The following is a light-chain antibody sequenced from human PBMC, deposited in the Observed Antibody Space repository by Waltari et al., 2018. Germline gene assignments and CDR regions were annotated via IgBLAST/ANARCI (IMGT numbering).Light chain of an antibody. J-gene: IGKJ1*01. CDR3: QKYGTLPAT. CDR1: QSVSRT. Sequence: EIVLTQSPGTLSLSTGQRATISCSASQSVSRTLAWYQQKPGQAPRLLIYDASSRATGIPDRFSGSGSGTDFSLTISRLEPEDFAVYYCQKYGTLPATFGQGTKVEIK. V-gene: IGKV3-20*01. CDR2: DAS.